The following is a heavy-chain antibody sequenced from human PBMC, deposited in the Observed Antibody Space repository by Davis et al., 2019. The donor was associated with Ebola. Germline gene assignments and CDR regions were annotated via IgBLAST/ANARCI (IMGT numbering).Heavy chain of an antibody. V-gene: IGHV5-51*01. D-gene: IGHD2-21*02. CDR3: ARLGRAYCGGDCYPGWFDP. J-gene: IGHJ5*02. CDR2: IYPGDSDT. CDR1: GYSFTSYW. Sequence: GESLKISCKGSGYSFTSYWIGWVRQMPGKGLEWMGIIYPGDSDTRYSPSFQGQVTISADKSISTAYLQWSSLKASDTAMYYCARLGRAYCGGDCYPGWFDPWGQGTLVTVSS.